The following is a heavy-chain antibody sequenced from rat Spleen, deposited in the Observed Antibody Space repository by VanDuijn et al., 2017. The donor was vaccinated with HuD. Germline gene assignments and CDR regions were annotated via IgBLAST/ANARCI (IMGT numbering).Heavy chain of an antibody. CDR1: GFTFSDYY. CDR3: ARSVFDY. V-gene: IGHV5-22*01. CDR2: ISYEGSST. J-gene: IGHJ3*01. Sequence: EVQLVESGGGLVQPGRSLKLSCAASGFTFSDYYMAWVRQAPKKGLEWVASISYEGSSTYYGDSVKGRFTISRDNAKSTLYLQMDSLRSEDTATYYCARSVFDYWGQGTLVTVSS.